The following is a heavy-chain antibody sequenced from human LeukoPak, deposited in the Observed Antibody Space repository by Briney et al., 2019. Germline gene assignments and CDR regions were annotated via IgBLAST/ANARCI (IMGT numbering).Heavy chain of an antibody. CDR1: GGTFSSYA. D-gene: IGHD3-9*01. Sequence: SVKVSCKASGGTFSSYAISWVRQAPGQGLEWMGGIIPIFGAANYAQKFQGRVTITADESTSTAYMELSSLRSEDTAVYYCARDYGAYYDILTGHSGAFDIWGQGTMVTVSS. J-gene: IGHJ3*02. V-gene: IGHV1-69*01. CDR3: ARDYGAYYDILTGHSGAFDI. CDR2: IIPIFGAA.